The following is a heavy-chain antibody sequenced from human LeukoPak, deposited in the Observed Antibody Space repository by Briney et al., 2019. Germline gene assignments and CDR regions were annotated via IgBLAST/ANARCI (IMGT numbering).Heavy chain of an antibody. CDR3: AKSSSIAAAGMLDPLDY. J-gene: IGHJ4*02. Sequence: GSLRLSCAASGFTFSSYWMSWVRQAPGKGLEWIGEIYHSGSTNYNPSLKSRVTISVDKSKNQFSLKLSSVTAADTALYYCAKSSSIAAAGMLDPLDYWGQGTLVTVSS. CDR1: GFTFSSYW. V-gene: IGHV4-4*02. CDR2: IYHSGST. D-gene: IGHD6-13*01.